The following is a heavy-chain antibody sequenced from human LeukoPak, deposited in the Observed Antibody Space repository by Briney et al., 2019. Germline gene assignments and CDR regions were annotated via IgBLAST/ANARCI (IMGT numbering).Heavy chain of an antibody. D-gene: IGHD3-22*01. CDR1: GGSISSSSYY. CDR3: ARSRWGSKLLFDYFDY. Sequence: SETLSLTCTVSGGSISSSSYYWGWIRQPPGKGLEWIGSIYYSGSTYYNPSLKSRVTISVDTSKNQFSLKLSSVTAADTAVYYCARSRWGSKLLFDYFDYWGQGTLVPVSS. V-gene: IGHV4-39*07. CDR2: IYYSGST. J-gene: IGHJ4*02.